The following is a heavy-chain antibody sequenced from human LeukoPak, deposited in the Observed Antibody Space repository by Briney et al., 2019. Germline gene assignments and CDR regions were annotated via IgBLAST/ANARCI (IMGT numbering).Heavy chain of an antibody. J-gene: IGHJ4*02. CDR1: GHSISTGYY. V-gene: IGHV4-38-2*01. D-gene: IGHD5-18*01. CDR3: ARLGYTAMAVFDE. CDR2: IYHSGST. Sequence: SETLSLTCAVSGHSISTGYYWGWVRQSPGKGLEWIGSIYHSGSTDYNPSLKSRATTSLDTFKNQFSLKLTSVSAEDRAIYYCARLGYTAMAVFDEWGQGLLVIVSP.